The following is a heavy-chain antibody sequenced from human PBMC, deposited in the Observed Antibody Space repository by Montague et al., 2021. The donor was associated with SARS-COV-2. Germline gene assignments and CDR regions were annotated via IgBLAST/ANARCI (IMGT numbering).Heavy chain of an antibody. D-gene: IGHD1-7*01. CDR3: AGLLRELPVDY. Sequence: SETLSLTCTVSGGSISGSNYYRSWIRQPPGKRLEWVGSIYYSGSTYDKPSPKSRVSITVDTYKNQFSLKLTSVTAADTAVYYCAGLLRELPVDYWGQGTLVTVSS. J-gene: IGHJ4*02. CDR1: GGSISGSNYY. V-gene: IGHV4-39*01. CDR2: IYYSGST.